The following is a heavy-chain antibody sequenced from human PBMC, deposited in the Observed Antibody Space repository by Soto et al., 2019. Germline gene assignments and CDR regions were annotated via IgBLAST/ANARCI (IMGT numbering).Heavy chain of an antibody. V-gene: IGHV3-66*04. CDR3: AKRSFSSPLWYYFDY. J-gene: IGHJ4*02. CDR1: GFTVSSNY. Sequence: EVQLVESGGGLVQPGGSLRLSCAASGFTVSSNYMSWVRQAPGKGLEWVSVIYNDGSAYYADSVKGRFTISRDSSENTLNLHLNSLRAEDTAVYYCAKRSFSSPLWYYFDYWGQGTLVTVSS. CDR2: IYNDGSA. D-gene: IGHD6-13*01.